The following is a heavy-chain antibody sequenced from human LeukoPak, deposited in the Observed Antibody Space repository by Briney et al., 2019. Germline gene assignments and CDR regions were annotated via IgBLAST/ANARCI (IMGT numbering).Heavy chain of an antibody. Sequence: GGSLRLSCAASGFTFDDYAMHWVRQAPGKGLEWVSGISWNSGSIGYADSVKGRFTISRDNAKNSLYLQMNSLIAEDTALYYCAGVGYYYDSSGYSDYWGQGTLVTVSS. D-gene: IGHD3-22*01. V-gene: IGHV3-9*01. CDR2: ISWNSGSI. CDR3: AGVGYYYDSSGYSDY. CDR1: GFTFDDYA. J-gene: IGHJ4*02.